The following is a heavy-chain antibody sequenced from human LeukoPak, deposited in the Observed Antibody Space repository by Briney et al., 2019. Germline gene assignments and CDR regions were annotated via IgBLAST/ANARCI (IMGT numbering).Heavy chain of an antibody. V-gene: IGHV1-46*01. CDR1: GYTFTSYY. CDR2: INPSGGST. CDR3: ARDKEHYSGSYSEAGPKYYYYYMDV. Sequence: ASVKVSCKASGYTFTSYYMHWVRQAPGQGLEWMGIINPSGGSTSYAQKFQGRVTMTRDMSTSTVYMELSSLRSEDTAVYYCARDKEHYSGSYSEAGPKYYYYYMDVWGKGTTVTVSS. J-gene: IGHJ6*03. D-gene: IGHD1-26*01.